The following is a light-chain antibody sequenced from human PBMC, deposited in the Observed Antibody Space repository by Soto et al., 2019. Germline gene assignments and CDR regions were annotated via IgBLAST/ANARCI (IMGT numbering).Light chain of an antibody. CDR1: QSISTSY. Sequence: EVVCKQSPGTLSLSPGERATLSGRASQSISTSYLAWYQQKPGQAPRLIIYGASTRATGIPDRFTGRGSGTDFSLTISRLEPEDFAVYYCQQYGISPRTFGQGTKVDIK. CDR3: QQYGISPRT. J-gene: IGKJ1*01. V-gene: IGKV3-20*01. CDR2: GAS.